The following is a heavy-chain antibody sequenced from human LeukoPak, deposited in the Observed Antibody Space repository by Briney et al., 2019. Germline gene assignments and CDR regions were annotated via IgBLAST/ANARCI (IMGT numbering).Heavy chain of an antibody. D-gene: IGHD4-17*01. CDR2: IYYSGST. V-gene: IGHV4-39*01. Sequence: SETLSLTCTVSGGSITSNTNYWDWIRQPPGRGLEWIGSIYYSGSTYYSPSLKSRVTMSVDTSKNRFSLKLTSVNAADTAVYYCARGDYGDRFDYWGQGTLVTVSS. CDR1: GGSITSNTNY. CDR3: ARGDYGDRFDY. J-gene: IGHJ4*02.